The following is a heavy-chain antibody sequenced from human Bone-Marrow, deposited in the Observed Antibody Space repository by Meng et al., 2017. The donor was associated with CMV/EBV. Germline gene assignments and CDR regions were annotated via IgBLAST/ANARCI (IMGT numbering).Heavy chain of an antibody. Sequence: GGSLRLSCAVSGFIFNNYWMHWVRQAPGKGLVWVSRINSDGSSTTYADSVKGRFTISRDNAKKMLYLQMNSLRVEDTAVYYCARDGFDIWGQGTMVTVSS. CDR1: GFIFNNYW. CDR3: ARDGFDI. CDR2: INSDGSST. V-gene: IGHV3-74*03. J-gene: IGHJ3*02.